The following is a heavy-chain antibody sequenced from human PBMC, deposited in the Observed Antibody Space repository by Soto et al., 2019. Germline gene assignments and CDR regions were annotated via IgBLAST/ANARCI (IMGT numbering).Heavy chain of an antibody. D-gene: IGHD3-10*01. CDR3: ARDRGSGRFDYYYYGMDV. J-gene: IGHJ6*02. CDR2: IYYSGST. V-gene: IGHV4-31*03. Sequence: SETLSLTCTVSGGSISSGGYYWSWIRQHPGKGLEWIGYIYYSGSTYYNPSLKSRVTISVDTSKNQFSLKLSSVTAADTAVHYCARDRGSGRFDYYYYGMDVWGQGTTVTVSS. CDR1: GGSISSGGYY.